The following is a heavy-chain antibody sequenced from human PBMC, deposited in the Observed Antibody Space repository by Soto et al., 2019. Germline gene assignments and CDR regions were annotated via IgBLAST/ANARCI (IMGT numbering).Heavy chain of an antibody. V-gene: IGHV3-48*03. CDR3: VRYCSTTLCNGVATRIFDY. CDR2: ISGSGSVV. CDR1: RFTFSSYE. J-gene: IGHJ4*02. D-gene: IGHD5-12*01. Sequence: QPGGSLRLSCAASRFTFSSYEMHWVRQAPGKGLGWVSYISGSGSVVYYADSVKGRFTISRDNTRNSLYLQMNSLRDEDTALYYCVRYCSTTLCNGVATRIFDYWGQGTLVTVSS.